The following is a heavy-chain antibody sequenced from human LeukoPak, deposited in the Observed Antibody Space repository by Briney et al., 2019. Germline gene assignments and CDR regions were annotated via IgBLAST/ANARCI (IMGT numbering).Heavy chain of an antibody. CDR3: ARGSEWEPIDY. Sequence: PGGSLRLSCAASGFLVFSDYISWVRQAPGKGLECASVIYSGGTTYYADSVKGRFIISRDNSKNTVYLQMNSLRAEGTAVYYCARGSEWEPIDYWGQGTLVTVSS. J-gene: IGHJ4*02. CDR2: IYSGGTT. V-gene: IGHV3-66*02. D-gene: IGHD1-26*01. CDR1: GFLVFSDY.